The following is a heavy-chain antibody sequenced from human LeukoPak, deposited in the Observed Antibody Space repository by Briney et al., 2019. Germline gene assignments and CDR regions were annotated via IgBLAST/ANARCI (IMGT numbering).Heavy chain of an antibody. Sequence: ASVKVSCTASGYTFTSYAMHWVRQAPGQRLEWMGWINAGNGNTKCSQKFQGRVTITRDTSASTAYMELSSLRSEDTAVYYCARVCSSTSCTVHGMDVWGQGTTVTVSS. CDR3: ARVCSSTSCTVHGMDV. J-gene: IGHJ6*02. D-gene: IGHD2-2*01. V-gene: IGHV1-3*01. CDR1: GYTFTSYA. CDR2: INAGNGNT.